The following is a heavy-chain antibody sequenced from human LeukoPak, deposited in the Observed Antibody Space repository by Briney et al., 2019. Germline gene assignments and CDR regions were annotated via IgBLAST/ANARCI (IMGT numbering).Heavy chain of an antibody. J-gene: IGHJ4*02. CDR1: GFTFSSYA. CDR3: AKGSYYDSSGSFYFDY. Sequence: GALRLSCAASGFTFSSYAMSWVRQAPGKGLEWVSGISGSGDNTYYADSVKGRFTISRDNSKNTLYVQVNSLGTEDTAAYYCAKGSYYDSSGSFYFDYWGQGTLVTVSS. D-gene: IGHD3-22*01. CDR2: ISGSGDNT. V-gene: IGHV3-23*01.